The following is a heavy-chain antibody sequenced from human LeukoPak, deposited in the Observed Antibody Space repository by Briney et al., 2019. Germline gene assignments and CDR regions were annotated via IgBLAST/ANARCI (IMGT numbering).Heavy chain of an antibody. V-gene: IGHV3-30*18. CDR1: GFTFSSYG. CDR3: AKDLGGSGWYYFDY. CDR2: ISYDGSNK. J-gene: IGHJ4*02. D-gene: IGHD6-19*01. Sequence: GRSLRLSCAASGFTFSSYGMHWVRQAPGKGLEWVAVISYDGSNKYYADSVKGRFTISSDNSKNTLYLQMNSLRAEDTAVYYCAKDLGGSGWYYFDYWGQGTLVTVSS.